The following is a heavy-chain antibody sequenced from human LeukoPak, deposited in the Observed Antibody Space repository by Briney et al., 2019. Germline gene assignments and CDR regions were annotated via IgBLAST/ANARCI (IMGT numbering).Heavy chain of an antibody. Sequence: GASVKVSCKASGYTFTGYYIHWVRQAPGQGLEWMGWIHPNRGNTNYALEFQGRVTMTRDTSISTAYMELNRLTSDDTAVYYCAEVTATTFDYWGQGTLVTVSS. J-gene: IGHJ4*02. D-gene: IGHD2-21*02. CDR2: IHPNRGNT. V-gene: IGHV1-2*02. CDR3: AEVTATTFDY. CDR1: GYTFTGYY.